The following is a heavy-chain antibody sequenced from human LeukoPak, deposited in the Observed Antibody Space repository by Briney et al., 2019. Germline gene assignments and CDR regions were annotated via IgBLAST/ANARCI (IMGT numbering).Heavy chain of an antibody. CDR2: IYSSGST. D-gene: IGHD6-13*01. Sequence: SETLSLTCTVSSGSIGSYYWSWIRQPPGKGLDWIGYIYSSGSTNYNPSLKSRVTISLDTSKNQFSLKLSFVTAADTAVYYCARGVAAPGTGGLSWFDPWGQGTLVTVSS. J-gene: IGHJ5*02. CDR3: ARGVAAPGTGGLSWFDP. V-gene: IGHV4-59*01. CDR1: SGSIGSYY.